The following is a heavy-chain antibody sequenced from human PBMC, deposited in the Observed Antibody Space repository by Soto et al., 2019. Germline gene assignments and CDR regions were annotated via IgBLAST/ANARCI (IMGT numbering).Heavy chain of an antibody. J-gene: IGHJ3*02. CDR1: GFTVSSNY. CDR3: AREGGSGSYYNARAFDI. Sequence: GGSLRLSCAASGFTVSSNYMSWVRQAPGMGLEWVSVIYSGGSTYYADSVKGRFTISRDNSKNTLYLQMNSLRAEDTAVYYCAREGGSGSYYNARAFDIWGQGTMVTVSS. V-gene: IGHV3-66*01. CDR2: IYSGGST. D-gene: IGHD3-10*01.